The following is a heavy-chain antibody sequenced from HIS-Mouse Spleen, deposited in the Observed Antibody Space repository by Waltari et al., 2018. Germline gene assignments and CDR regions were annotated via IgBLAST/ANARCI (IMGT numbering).Heavy chain of an antibody. D-gene: IGHD6-13*01. J-gene: IGHJ2*01. Sequence: QLQLQESGPGLVKPSETLSLTCTVSGGSISSSSYHRGWIRQPPGKGLEWIGSIYYSGSTYYHPSLKSRVTISVDTSKNQFSLKLSSVTAADTAVYYCAREIPYSSSWYDWYFDLWGRGTLVTVSS. CDR1: GGSISSSSYH. CDR3: AREIPYSSSWYDWYFDL. CDR2: IYYSGST. V-gene: IGHV4-39*07.